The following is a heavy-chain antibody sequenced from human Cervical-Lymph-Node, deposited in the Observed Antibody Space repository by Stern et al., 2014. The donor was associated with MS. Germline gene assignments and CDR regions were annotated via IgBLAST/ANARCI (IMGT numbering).Heavy chain of an antibody. D-gene: IGHD5-24*01. CDR3: ARVPVEMATITPDWYFDL. J-gene: IGHJ2*01. CDR1: GGSISRGGYY. Sequence: QVQLQESGPGLVKPSQTLSLTCTVSGGSISRGGYYWSWIRQHPGKGLEWIGYIYYSGSTYYNPSLKSRVTISVDTSKNQFSLKLSSVTAADTAVYYCARVPVEMATITPDWYFDLWGRGTLVTVSS. V-gene: IGHV4-31*03. CDR2: IYYSGST.